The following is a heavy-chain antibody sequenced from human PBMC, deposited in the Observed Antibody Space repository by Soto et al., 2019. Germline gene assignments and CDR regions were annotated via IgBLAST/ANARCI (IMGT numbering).Heavy chain of an antibody. CDR3: AREDRDRETGLVPAAIDGMDV. CDR1: GGTVSRYS. V-gene: IGHV1-69*08. CDR2: IIPSFGIP. J-gene: IGHJ6*02. Sequence: QVQLVQSGAEVKKPGSSVKVSCKASGGTVSRYSITWVRQAPGHGLEWIGRIIPSFGIPTYAQKFQGRVTFTADESTSTAYMELSSLRSDDTAVYYCAREDRDRETGLVPAAIDGMDVWGQGTTVTVSS. D-gene: IGHD2-2*01.